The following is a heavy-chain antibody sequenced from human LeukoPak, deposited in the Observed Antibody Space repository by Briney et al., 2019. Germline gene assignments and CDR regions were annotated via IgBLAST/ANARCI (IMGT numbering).Heavy chain of an antibody. V-gene: IGHV3-30*02. Sequence: GGSLRPSCAASGFTFSSYGMHWVRQAPGKGVEWVAFIRYDGSNKYYADSVKGRFAISRDNSKNTVYLQMNSLRAEDTAVYYCARGAYYQILTGFRGRNLGFDYWGQGTLVTVSS. J-gene: IGHJ4*02. CDR3: ARGAYYQILTGFRGRNLGFDY. CDR2: IRYDGSNK. CDR1: GFTFSSYG. D-gene: IGHD3-9*01.